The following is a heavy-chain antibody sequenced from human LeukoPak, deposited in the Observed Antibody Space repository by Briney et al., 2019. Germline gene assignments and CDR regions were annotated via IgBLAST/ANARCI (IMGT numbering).Heavy chain of an antibody. Sequence: PGGSLRLSCAASGFTVSSNYMSWVRQAPGKGLEWVSVIYSGGSTYYADSVKGRFTISRDNAKNTLYLQMNSLRAEDTAVYYCAREGHTYYDILTGAFDYWGQGTLVSVSS. CDR1: GFTVSSNY. CDR2: IYSGGST. D-gene: IGHD3-9*01. V-gene: IGHV3-53*01. CDR3: AREGHTYYDILTGAFDY. J-gene: IGHJ4*02.